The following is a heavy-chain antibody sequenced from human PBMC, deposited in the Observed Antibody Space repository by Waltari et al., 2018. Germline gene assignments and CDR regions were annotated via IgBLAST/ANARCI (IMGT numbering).Heavy chain of an antibody. D-gene: IGHD5-12*01. V-gene: IGHV4-39*01. CDR3: ATYIGASVGTAAFDV. J-gene: IGHJ3*01. CDR2: VSYSGTN. Sequence: QLQLQESGPRLVRPSETLSLICRVSGVSITSNRLHWAWVRQSPGQGLGLIGTVSYSGTNDTSPSLKSRVSVSRDTSKNQVSLILGSVPAADMAVYYCATYIGASVGTAAFDVWGQGTMVTVSS. CDR1: GVSITSNRLH.